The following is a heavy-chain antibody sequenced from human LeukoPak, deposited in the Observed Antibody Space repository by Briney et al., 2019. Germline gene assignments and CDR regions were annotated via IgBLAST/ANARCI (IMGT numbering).Heavy chain of an antibody. CDR1: GGSISSYY. CDR2: IYTSGST. CDR3: ARQMAWSGYEWFGP. Sequence: PSETLSLTCTVSGGSISSYYWSWIRQPPGKGLERIGYIYTSGSTNYNPSLKSRVTMSVDTSKNQFSLRLSSVTAADTAVYYCARQMAWSGYEWFGPWGQGTLVTVPS. D-gene: IGHD3-3*01. V-gene: IGHV4-4*09. J-gene: IGHJ5*02.